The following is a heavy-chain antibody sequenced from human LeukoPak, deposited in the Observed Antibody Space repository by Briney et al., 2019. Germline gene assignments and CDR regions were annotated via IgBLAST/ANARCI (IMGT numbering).Heavy chain of an antibody. V-gene: IGHV3-30*03. D-gene: IGHD3-9*01. CDR3: ARANDILTDPLDY. CDR2: ISYDGSNK. Sequence: GRSLRLSCAASGFTFSSYGMHWVRQAPGKGLEWVAVISYDGSNKYYADSVKGRFTISRDNSKNTLYLQMNSLRAEDTAVYYCARANDILTDPLDYWGQGTLVTVSS. CDR1: GFTFSSYG. J-gene: IGHJ4*02.